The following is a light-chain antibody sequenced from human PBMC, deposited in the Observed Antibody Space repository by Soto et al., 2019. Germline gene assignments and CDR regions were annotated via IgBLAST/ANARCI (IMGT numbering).Light chain of an antibody. V-gene: IGKV1-5*01. CDR3: QQYNSYST. CDR2: DAS. Sequence: DIQMTQSPSTLSASVGDRVTITCRASQSISSWLAWYQQKPGKAPKLLIYDASSLESGVPSRFSGSGSGTEITLTISNLQPDDFATYYCQQYNSYSTFGQGTKVEIK. CDR1: QSISSW. J-gene: IGKJ1*01.